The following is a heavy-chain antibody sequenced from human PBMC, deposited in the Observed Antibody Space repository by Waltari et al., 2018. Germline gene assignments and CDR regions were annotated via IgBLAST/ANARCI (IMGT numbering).Heavy chain of an antibody. CDR2: ISWNSDNI. CDR1: GFTFADYA. J-gene: IGHJ4*02. D-gene: IGHD1-26*01. Sequence: EVQLVESGGGSVQPGRSLRLSCAVPGFTFADYAMHWVRQAPGKGLEWVSGISWNSDNIGYADSVKGRFTISRDNAKNSLYLQMNSLRPEDTALYYCAKGHSGSYGLKDWGQGTLVTVSS. CDR3: AKGHSGSYGLKD. V-gene: IGHV3-9*01.